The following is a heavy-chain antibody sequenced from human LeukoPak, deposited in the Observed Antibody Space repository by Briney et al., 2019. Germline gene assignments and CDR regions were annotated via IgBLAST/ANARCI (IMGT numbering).Heavy chain of an antibody. Sequence: GGSLRLSCAASGFTVSSNYMSWVRQAPGKGLEWVSVIYSGGSTYYADSVQGRFTISRDNSKNTLYLQMNSLRAEDTAVYYCARGLNDYGDYVPDYYFAYWGQGTLVTVSS. CDR1: GFTVSSNY. V-gene: IGHV3-66*01. D-gene: IGHD4-17*01. CDR3: ARGLNDYGDYVPDYYFAY. CDR2: IYSGGST. J-gene: IGHJ4*02.